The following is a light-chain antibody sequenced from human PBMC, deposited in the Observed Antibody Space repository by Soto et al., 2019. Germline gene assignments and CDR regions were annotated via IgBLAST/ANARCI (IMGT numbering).Light chain of an antibody. Sequence: QSVLTQPPSVSAAPGQKVTISCSGSSSNIGGNSVSWYQQLPGTAPTLLIYDDNKRPSGIPDRFSGSKSRTSATLGITGFQTGDEADYYCGSWDSSLSAYVFGTGTKVTVL. V-gene: IGLV1-51*01. CDR3: GSWDSSLSAYV. CDR2: DDN. J-gene: IGLJ1*01. CDR1: SSNIGGNS.